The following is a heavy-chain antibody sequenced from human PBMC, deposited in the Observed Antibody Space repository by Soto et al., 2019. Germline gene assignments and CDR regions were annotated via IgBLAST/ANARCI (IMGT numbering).Heavy chain of an antibody. CDR2: ISWDGGST. D-gene: IGHD6-13*01. CDR3: AKDWGGAAGDAFDI. V-gene: IGHV3-43*01. Sequence: GESLKISCAASGFTFDDYTMHWVRQAPGKGLEWVSLISWDGGSTYYADSVKGRFTISRDNSKNSLYLQMNSLRTEDTALYYCAKDWGGAAGDAFDIWGQGTMVTVSS. CDR1: GFTFDDYT. J-gene: IGHJ3*02.